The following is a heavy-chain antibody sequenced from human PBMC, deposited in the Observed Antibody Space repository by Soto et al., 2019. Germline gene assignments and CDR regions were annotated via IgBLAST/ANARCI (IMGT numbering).Heavy chain of an antibody. Sequence: ASVKVSCKASGYTFTGYYMHWVRQAPGQGLEWMGWINPNSGGTNYAQKFQGRVTMTRGTSISTAYMELSRLRSDDTAVYYCARDQLKYRGYSYGYPDYWGPGTLVIAPQ. CDR2: INPNSGGT. CDR3: ARDQLKYRGYSYGYPDY. J-gene: IGHJ4*02. CDR1: GYTFTGYY. D-gene: IGHD5-18*01. V-gene: IGHV1-2*02.